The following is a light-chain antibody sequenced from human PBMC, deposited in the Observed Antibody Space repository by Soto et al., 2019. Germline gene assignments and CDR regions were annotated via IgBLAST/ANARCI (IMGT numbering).Light chain of an antibody. CDR3: QQRSNWPYT. V-gene: IGKV3-11*01. CDR2: DAS. Sequence: EIVLTQSPATLSLSPGERATLSCRASQSVGSYLAWYQQKLGQAPRLLIYDASNMATGIPARFSGSGSGTDFTLTISSREPEDFAVYYCQQRSNWPYTFGQGTKVEIK. J-gene: IGKJ2*01. CDR1: QSVGSY.